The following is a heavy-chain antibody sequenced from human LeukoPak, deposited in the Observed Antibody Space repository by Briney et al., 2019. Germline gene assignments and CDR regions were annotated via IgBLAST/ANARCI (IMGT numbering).Heavy chain of an antibody. D-gene: IGHD3-10*01. CDR2: ISSSGSTI. Sequence: GGSLRLSCAASGFTFSSYEMNWVRQAPGKGLEWVSYISSSGSTIYYADPVKGRFTISRDNAKNSLYLQMNSLRAEDTAVYYCARDRYGSGSYYNGNWFDPWGQGTLVTVSS. J-gene: IGHJ5*02. V-gene: IGHV3-48*03. CDR3: ARDRYGSGSYYNGNWFDP. CDR1: GFTFSSYE.